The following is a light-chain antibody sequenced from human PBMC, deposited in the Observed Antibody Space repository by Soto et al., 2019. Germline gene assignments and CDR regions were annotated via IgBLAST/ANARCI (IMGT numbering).Light chain of an antibody. Sequence: EIVMTQSPATLSVSPGEGATLSAGASQSVSSDLAWYHQKPGQAPRLLIYGASTRATGIPARFSGSGSGTEFTLTINSLQSEDFAVYYCQQYNTWPRTFGQGTKVDIK. J-gene: IGKJ1*01. V-gene: IGKV3-15*01. CDR3: QQYNTWPRT. CDR1: QSVSSD. CDR2: GAS.